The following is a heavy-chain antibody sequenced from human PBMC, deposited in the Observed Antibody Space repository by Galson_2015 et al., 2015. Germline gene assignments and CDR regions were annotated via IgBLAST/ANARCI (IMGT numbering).Heavy chain of an antibody. V-gene: IGHV3-23*01. D-gene: IGHD4-17*01. CDR2: ISGSGGST. CDR3: AKVRGYGDYDYYYYYYMDV. CDR1: GFTFSSYA. Sequence: SLRLSCAASGFTFSSYAMSWVRQAPGKGLEWVSAISGSGGSTYYADSVKGRFTISRDNSENTLYLQMNSLRAEDTAVYYCAKVRGYGDYDYYYYYYMDVWGKGTTVTVSS. J-gene: IGHJ6*03.